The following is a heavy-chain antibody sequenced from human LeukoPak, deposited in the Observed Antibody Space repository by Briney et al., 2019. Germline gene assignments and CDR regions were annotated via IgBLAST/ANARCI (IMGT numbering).Heavy chain of an antibody. Sequence: PSETLSLTCAVYGGSFSGYYWSWIRQPPGKGLEWIGEINHSGSTNYNPSLKSRVTISVDTSKNQFSLKLSSVTAADTAVYYCANRYDILTGFDYWGQGTLVTVSS. CDR3: ANRYDILTGFDY. V-gene: IGHV4-34*01. CDR2: INHSGST. D-gene: IGHD3-9*01. J-gene: IGHJ4*02. CDR1: GGSFSGYY.